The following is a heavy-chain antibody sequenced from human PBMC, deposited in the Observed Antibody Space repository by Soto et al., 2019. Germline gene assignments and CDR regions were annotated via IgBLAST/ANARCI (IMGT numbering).Heavy chain of an antibody. V-gene: IGHV4-30-4*01. CDR2: IYYSGST. CDR1: GGSVSSGYYY. D-gene: IGHD3-10*01. CDR3: ARDGQSDFLWFGSFDY. J-gene: IGHJ4*02. Sequence: TLSLTCPFSGGSVSSGYYYWSRIRQPPGKGLEWIGYIYYSGSTYYNPSIKSRVTRSVDTSKNQFSLKLSSVTAADTAVYYCARDGQSDFLWFGSFDYWGQVTPVTVSS.